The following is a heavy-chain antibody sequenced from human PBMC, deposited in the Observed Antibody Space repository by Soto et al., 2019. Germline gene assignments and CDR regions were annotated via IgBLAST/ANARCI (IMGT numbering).Heavy chain of an antibody. Sequence: QMQLVQSGPEVKKPGTSVKVSCKASGFTFTSSAVQWVRQARGQRLEWIGWIVVGSGNTNYAQKFQERVTITRDMSTSTADMELSSLRSEDTAVYYCAAGFMDYYDSSGYPNLDYWGQGTLVTVSS. CDR3: AAGFMDYYDSSGYPNLDY. D-gene: IGHD3-22*01. V-gene: IGHV1-58*01. CDR2: IVVGSGNT. J-gene: IGHJ4*02. CDR1: GFTFTSSA.